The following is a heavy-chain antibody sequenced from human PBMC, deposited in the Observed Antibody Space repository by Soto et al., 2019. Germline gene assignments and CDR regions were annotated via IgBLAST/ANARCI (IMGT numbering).Heavy chain of an antibody. CDR3: ARDLQDGWFDP. CDR1: GGSISRGDYY. Sequence: SEALSVISTVSGGSISRGDYYWSWIRQPPGKGLEWIGYIYCSGSTYYNPSLKSRVTISVDTSKNQFSLKLSSVTAADTAVYYFARDLQDGWFDPQGQGPPVTVS. V-gene: IGHV4-30-4*01. CDR2: IYCSGST. J-gene: IGHJ5*02.